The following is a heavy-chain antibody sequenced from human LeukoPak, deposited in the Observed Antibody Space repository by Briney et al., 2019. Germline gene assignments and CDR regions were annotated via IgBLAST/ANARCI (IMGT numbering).Heavy chain of an antibody. J-gene: IGHJ5*02. CDR1: GYSISSGYY. Sequence: SQTLSLTCTVSGYSISSGYYWGWIRQPPGKGLEWIGSIYHSGSTYYNPSLKSRVTISVDTSKNQFSLKLSSVTAADTAVYYCARSTVSPGWFDPWGQGTLVTVSS. V-gene: IGHV4-38-2*02. CDR2: IYHSGST. D-gene: IGHD4-17*01. CDR3: ARSTVSPGWFDP.